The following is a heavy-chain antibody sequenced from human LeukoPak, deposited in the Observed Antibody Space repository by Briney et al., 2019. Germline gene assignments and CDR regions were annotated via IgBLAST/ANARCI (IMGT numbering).Heavy chain of an antibody. CDR3: ARGGGATYRY. CDR2: IYYSGST. Sequence: KPSETLSLTCTVSGGSISSSSYYWGWIRQPPGKGLEWIGSIYYSGSTYYNPSLKSRVTISVDTSKNQFSLKLSSVTAADTAVYYCARGGGATYRYWGQGTLVTVSS. CDR1: GGSISSSSYY. J-gene: IGHJ4*02. V-gene: IGHV4-39*07. D-gene: IGHD1-26*01.